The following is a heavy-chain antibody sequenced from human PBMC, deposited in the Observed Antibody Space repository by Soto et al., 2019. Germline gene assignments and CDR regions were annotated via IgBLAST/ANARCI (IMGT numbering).Heavy chain of an antibody. CDR1: GGSVSSSNW. CDR2: IYHSGGT. D-gene: IGHD3-22*01. V-gene: IGHV4-4*02. CDR3: ASVGSDYDNSGYYLH. Sequence: SETLSLTCIVSGGSVSSSNWWSWVRQPPGKGLEWIGEIYHSGGTTYNPSLKSRATISVDKSENQFSLRLKSVTAADTAVYYCASVGSDYDNSGYYLHWGPGTLVNVSS. J-gene: IGHJ4*02.